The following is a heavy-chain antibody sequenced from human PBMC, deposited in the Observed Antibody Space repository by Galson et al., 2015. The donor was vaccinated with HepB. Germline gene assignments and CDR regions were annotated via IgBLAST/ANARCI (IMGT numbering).Heavy chain of an antibody. D-gene: IGHD3-16*02. J-gene: IGHJ3*02. V-gene: IGHV3-30*18. CDR1: GFTFSSYG. Sequence: SLRLSCAASGFTFSSYGMHWDRQAPGKGLEWVAVISYDGSNKYYADSVKGRFTISRDNSKNTLYLQMNSLRAEDTAVYYRAKAPAYREDAFDIWGQGTMVTVSS. CDR3: AKAPAYREDAFDI. CDR2: ISYDGSNK.